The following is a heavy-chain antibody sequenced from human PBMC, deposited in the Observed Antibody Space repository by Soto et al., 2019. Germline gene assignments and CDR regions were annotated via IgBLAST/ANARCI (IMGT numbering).Heavy chain of an antibody. Sequence: QVQLVQSGAEVKKPGASVQVSCKASGYTFTSYGISWVRQAPGQAVERMRWISAYNGNSNYAQKLKGRVTMTTDSSTSTAYKSLRSLSSDDTAVYYCARDRRHYGSSGGYRGQGTLVTVSS. CDR3: ARDRRHYGSSGGY. CDR1: GYTFTSYG. J-gene: IGHJ4*02. V-gene: IGHV1-18*04. D-gene: IGHD3-22*01. CDR2: ISAYNGNS.